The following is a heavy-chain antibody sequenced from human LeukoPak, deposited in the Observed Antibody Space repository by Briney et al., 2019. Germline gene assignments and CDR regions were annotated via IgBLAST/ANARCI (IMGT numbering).Heavy chain of an antibody. V-gene: IGHV4-34*01. CDR2: INHSATS. CDR1: GGSFSGHY. CDR3: ARGHQQGALYAFDV. J-gene: IGHJ3*01. D-gene: IGHD2-2*01. Sequence: PSETLSLTCAVYGGSFSGHYWSWIRQSPGKGLEWIGEINHSATSNYNPSLKSRVTISVDTSKNQFSLKLTSVTAADTAIYYCARGHQQGALYAFDVWGRGKMVTVSS.